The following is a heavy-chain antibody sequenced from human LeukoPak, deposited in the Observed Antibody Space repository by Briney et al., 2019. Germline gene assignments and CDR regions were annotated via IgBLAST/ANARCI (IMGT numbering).Heavy chain of an antibody. CDR2: INHSGST. J-gene: IGHJ4*02. CDR1: GGSFSGYY. CDR3: ARRAYYYDH. Sequence: SETLSLTCAVYGGSFSGYYWSWIRQPPGKELEWIGEINHSGSTNYNPSLKSRVTISVDTSKNQFSLKLSSVTAADTAVYYCARRAYYYDHWGQGTLVTVSS. V-gene: IGHV4-34*01.